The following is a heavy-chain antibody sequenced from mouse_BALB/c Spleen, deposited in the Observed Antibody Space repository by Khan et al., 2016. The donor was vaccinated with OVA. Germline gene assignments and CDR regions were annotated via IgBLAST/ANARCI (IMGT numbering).Heavy chain of an antibody. CDR2: MSSGGDYT. V-gene: IGHV5-6*01. D-gene: IGHD4-1*01. CDR1: GFTFSSYS. Sequence: EVELVESGGDLVKPGGSLKLSCAASGFTFSSYSMSWVRQIPDKRLEWVATMSSGGDYTYYPDSVKGRFTISRDNAKHTLYLQMSSLKSEDTAMYYCASHLTGSFAYWGQGTLVTVSA. J-gene: IGHJ3*01. CDR3: ASHLTGSFAY.